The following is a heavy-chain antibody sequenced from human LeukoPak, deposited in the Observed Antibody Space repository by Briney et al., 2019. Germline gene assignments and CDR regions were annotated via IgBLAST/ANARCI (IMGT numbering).Heavy chain of an antibody. V-gene: IGHV3-23*01. J-gene: IGHJ4*02. D-gene: IGHD3-10*01. CDR2: ISGSGGST. Sequence: GSLRLSCAASGFPFSNYAMSWVRQAPGKGLEWVSAISGSGGSTYYADSVKGRFTISRDNAKNSLYLQMNSLRAEDTAVYYCARFRSGIGSFDYWGQGTLVTVSS. CDR1: GFPFSNYA. CDR3: ARFRSGIGSFDY.